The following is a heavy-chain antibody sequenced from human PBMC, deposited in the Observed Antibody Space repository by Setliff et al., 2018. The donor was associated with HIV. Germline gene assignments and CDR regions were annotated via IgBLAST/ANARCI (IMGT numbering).Heavy chain of an antibody. CDR3: ARGFGSSWGGNYYYYYMDV. V-gene: IGHV4-59*01. CDR1: GGSINSYY. Sequence: PSETLSLTCTVSGGSINSYYWSWIRQPPGKGLEWIGYIYYSGSTNYNPSLKSRVTISVDTSKNQFSLKLSSVTAADTAVYYCARGFGSSWGGNYYYYYMDVWGKGTTVTVSS. CDR2: IYYSGST. D-gene: IGHD6-13*01. J-gene: IGHJ6*03.